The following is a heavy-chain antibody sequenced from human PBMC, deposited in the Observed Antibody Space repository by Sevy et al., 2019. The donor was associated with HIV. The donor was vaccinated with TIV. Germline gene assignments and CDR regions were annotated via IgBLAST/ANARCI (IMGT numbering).Heavy chain of an antibody. CDR2: INPSGGST. D-gene: IGHD2-2*01. CDR1: GYTFTSYY. Sequence: ASVKVSCKASGYTFTSYYMHWVRQAPGQGLEWMGIINPSGGSTSYAQKFQGRVTMTRDTSTSTVYMELSSLRSEDTAVYYCASLSGKYCSSTSCYDREFDYWGQGTLVTVSS. CDR3: ASLSGKYCSSTSCYDREFDY. J-gene: IGHJ4*02. V-gene: IGHV1-46*03.